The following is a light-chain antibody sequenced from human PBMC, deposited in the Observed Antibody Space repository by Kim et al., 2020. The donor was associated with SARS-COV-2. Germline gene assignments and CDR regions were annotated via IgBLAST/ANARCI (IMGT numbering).Light chain of an antibody. Sequence: ASVGDSITLPGRASQYIRNCLGWYQQTPGRAPKRLFYGASSLQSVVPSRFSGSGSGTEFTLTISSLQPEDFATYFCLQHNTYPITFGQGTRLEIK. CDR1: QYIRNC. J-gene: IGKJ5*01. CDR3: LQHNTYPIT. V-gene: IGKV1-17*01. CDR2: GAS.